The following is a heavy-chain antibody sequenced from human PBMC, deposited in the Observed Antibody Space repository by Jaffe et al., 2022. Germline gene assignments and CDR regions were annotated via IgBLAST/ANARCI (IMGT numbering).Heavy chain of an antibody. D-gene: IGHD3-16*02. CDR1: GGSFSGYY. Sequence: QVQLQQWGAGLLKPSETLSLTCAVYGGSFSGYYWSWIRQPPGKGLEWIGEINHSGSTNYNPSLKSRVTISVDTSKNQFSLKLSSVTAADTAVYYCARARSSDAFDIWGQGTMVTVSS. V-gene: IGHV4-34*01. CDR2: INHSGST. CDR3: ARARSSDAFDI. J-gene: IGHJ3*02.